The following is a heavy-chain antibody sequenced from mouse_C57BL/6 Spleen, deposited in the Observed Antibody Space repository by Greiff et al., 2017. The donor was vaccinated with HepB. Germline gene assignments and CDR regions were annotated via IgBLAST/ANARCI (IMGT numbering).Heavy chain of an antibody. CDR2: ISSGGDYI. CDR1: GFTFSSYA. Sequence: DVQLVESGEGLVKPGGSLKLSCAASGFTFSSYAMSWVRQTPEKRLEWVAYISSGGDYIYYADTVKGRFTISRDNARNTLYLQMSSLKSEDTAMYYCTRGLGDDGYAMDYWGQGTSVTVSS. J-gene: IGHJ4*01. CDR3: TRGLGDDGYAMDY. V-gene: IGHV5-9-1*02. D-gene: IGHD4-1*01.